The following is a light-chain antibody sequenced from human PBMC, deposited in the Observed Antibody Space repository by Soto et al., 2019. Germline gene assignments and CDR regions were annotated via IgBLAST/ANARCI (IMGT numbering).Light chain of an antibody. Sequence: QSALTQPASVSGSPGQSITISCTGTSSDVGGYDYVSWYQQHSGKAPKLLIFDVSKRPSGVSYRFSGSKSGNTASLTISGLQAEDEADYYCSSYASSITLVFGGGTKLTVL. CDR3: SSYASSITLV. V-gene: IGLV2-14*01. J-gene: IGLJ2*01. CDR2: DVS. CDR1: SSDVGGYDY.